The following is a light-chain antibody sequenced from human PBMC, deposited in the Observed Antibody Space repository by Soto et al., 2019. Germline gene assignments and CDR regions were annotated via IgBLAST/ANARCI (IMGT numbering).Light chain of an antibody. CDR1: QSVSSSY. Sequence: EIVLTQSPGTLSLSPGERATLSCRASQSVSSSYLAWYQQKPGQAPRLLIYGASSRATGIPDRFSVSGSGPDFTLTISRLEPEVFAVYYCQHYGTSALFGPGTKVDIK. V-gene: IGKV3-20*01. CDR2: GAS. J-gene: IGKJ3*01. CDR3: QHYGTSAL.